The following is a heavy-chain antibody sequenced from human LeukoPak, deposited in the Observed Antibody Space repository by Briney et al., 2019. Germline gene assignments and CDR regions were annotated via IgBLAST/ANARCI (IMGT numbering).Heavy chain of an antibody. CDR2: IYYSGST. Sequence: TSETLSLTCSVSGGSISSYYWSWIRQPPGKGLEWIGYIYYSGSTDCNPSLKSRVTISIDTSKNQFSLKLSSVTAADTAVYYCASHDYNDYRIYWGQGTLVTVSS. D-gene: IGHD4-11*01. CDR3: ASHDYNDYRIY. CDR1: GGSISSYY. V-gene: IGHV4-59*08. J-gene: IGHJ4*02.